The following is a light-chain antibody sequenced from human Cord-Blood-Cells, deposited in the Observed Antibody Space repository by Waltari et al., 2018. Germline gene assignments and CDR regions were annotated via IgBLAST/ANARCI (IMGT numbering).Light chain of an antibody. Sequence: DIQMTQSTSSLSASVGDRVTNTCRASQSIRSYLNWYQQKPGKAPKLLIYAASSLQSGVPSRFSGSGSGTDFTLPISSLQPEDFATYYCQQSYSTPYSFGQGTKLEIK. CDR1: QSIRSY. V-gene: IGKV1-39*01. CDR3: QQSYSTPYS. J-gene: IGKJ2*03. CDR2: AAS.